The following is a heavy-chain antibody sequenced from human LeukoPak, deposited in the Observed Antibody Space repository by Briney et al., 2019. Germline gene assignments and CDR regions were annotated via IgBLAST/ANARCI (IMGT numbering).Heavy chain of an antibody. D-gene: IGHD3-10*01. V-gene: IGHV3-7*01. Sequence: GGSLRLSCAASGFNSGNYWMSWVRQAPGQRLEWLANIKQDGIETYYLDSVKGRFTISRDNAKNSLYLQMNSLRAEDTAVYYCARDVINPQMGIWGQGTMVTVSS. J-gene: IGHJ3*02. CDR3: ARDVINPQMGI. CDR1: GFNSGNYW. CDR2: IKQDGIET.